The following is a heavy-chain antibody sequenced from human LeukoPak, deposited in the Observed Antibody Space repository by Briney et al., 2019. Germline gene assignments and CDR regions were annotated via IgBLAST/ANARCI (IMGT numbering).Heavy chain of an antibody. V-gene: IGHV1-18*01. D-gene: IGHD3-9*01. CDR3: ARDIQMGDILTGYISYYYYYMDV. Sequence: ASVKVSCKASGYTLTSYGISWVRQAPGQGLEWMGWISAYNGNTNYAQKLQGRVTMTTDTSTSTAYMELRSLRSDDTAVYYCARDIQMGDILTGYISYYYYYMDVWGKGTTVTVSS. CDR2: ISAYNGNT. J-gene: IGHJ6*03. CDR1: GYTLTSYG.